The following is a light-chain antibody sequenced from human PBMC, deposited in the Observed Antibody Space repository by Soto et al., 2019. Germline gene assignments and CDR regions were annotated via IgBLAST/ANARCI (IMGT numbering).Light chain of an antibody. Sequence: EIVLTQSPGTLSLSPGERGTLSCRASQSVSSNYLAWYQQKPGQAPRLLIYSAFSRATGIPDRFCGSGSGTDFTLTISRLEPEDFAVYYCQYYGSSPWTFGQGTKVEIK. J-gene: IGKJ1*01. CDR2: SAF. CDR1: QSVSSNY. V-gene: IGKV3-20*01. CDR3: QYYGSSPWT.